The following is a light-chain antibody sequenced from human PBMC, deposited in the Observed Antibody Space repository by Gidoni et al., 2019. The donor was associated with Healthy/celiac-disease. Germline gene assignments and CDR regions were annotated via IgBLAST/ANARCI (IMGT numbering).Light chain of an antibody. CDR1: QSISSW. V-gene: IGKV1-5*01. CDR3: QQYNSYSPT. CDR2: DAS. J-gene: IGKJ2*01. Sequence: DIQLTQSPSTLSASVGDRVTITCRASQSISSWLAWYQQTPVKAPKLLIYDASSLESGVPSRFSGSGSGTEFTLTISSLQPDDFATYYCQQYNSYSPTFGQGTKLEIK.